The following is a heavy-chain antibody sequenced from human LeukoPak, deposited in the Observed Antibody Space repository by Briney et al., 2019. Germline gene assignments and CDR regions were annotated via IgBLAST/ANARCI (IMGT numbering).Heavy chain of an antibody. J-gene: IGHJ4*02. CDR3: ARGGETNNWYPGYFDH. CDR1: GFTFSNYW. D-gene: IGHD1-1*01. CDR2: IKSNGSST. V-gene: IGHV3-74*01. Sequence: PGGSLRLSCAASGFTFSNYWMHWVRQAPGKGPVWVSRIKSNGSSTRFADSVQGRFTISRDNGKNQLYLQLKSLRAEDTAVYYCARGGETNNWYPGYFDHWGQGALVTVSS.